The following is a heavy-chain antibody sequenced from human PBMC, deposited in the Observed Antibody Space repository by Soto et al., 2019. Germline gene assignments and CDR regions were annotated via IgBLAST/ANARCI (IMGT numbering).Heavy chain of an antibody. CDR1: GFTFSSYG. J-gene: IGHJ4*02. V-gene: IGHV3-30*18. Sequence: QVQLVESGGGVVQPGRSLRLSCAASGFTFSSYGMHWVRQAPGKGLEWVAVISYDGSNKYYADSVKGRFTISRDNSKNTLYLQMNSLRAEDTAVYYCAKAGPYCGGDCYPDYFDYWGQGTLVTVSS. CDR3: AKAGPYCGGDCYPDYFDY. D-gene: IGHD2-21*02. CDR2: ISYDGSNK.